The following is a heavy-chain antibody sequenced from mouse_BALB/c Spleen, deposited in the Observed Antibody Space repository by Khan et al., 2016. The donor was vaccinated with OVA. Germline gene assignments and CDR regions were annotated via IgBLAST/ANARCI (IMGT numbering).Heavy chain of an antibody. Sequence: VQLQQSGAELARPGASVRMSCKASGYTFTSNTMHWVKQRPGQGLEWIGYINTRSGYTNYNQNFKDKATLTADKSSSTAYMQLSSLTSEDSAVYYCARRTTGYTMDYWGQGTPVTVSS. V-gene: IGHV1-4*01. D-gene: IGHD2-14*01. CDR1: GYTFTSNT. CDR2: INTRSGYT. J-gene: IGHJ4*01. CDR3: ARRTTGYTMDY.